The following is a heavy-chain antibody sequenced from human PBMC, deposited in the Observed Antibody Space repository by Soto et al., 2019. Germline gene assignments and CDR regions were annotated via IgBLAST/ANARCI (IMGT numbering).Heavy chain of an antibody. V-gene: IGHV4-34*01. CDR2: INHSGST. Sequence: SETLSLTCAVYGGSFSGYYWSWIRQPPGKGLEWIGEINHSGSTNYNPSLKSRVTISVDTSKNQFSLKLSSVTAADTAVYYCARGRYCSGGSCYPGYYYGMDVWGQGTTVTVS. CDR3: ARGRYCSGGSCYPGYYYGMDV. D-gene: IGHD2-15*01. J-gene: IGHJ6*02. CDR1: GGSFSGYY.